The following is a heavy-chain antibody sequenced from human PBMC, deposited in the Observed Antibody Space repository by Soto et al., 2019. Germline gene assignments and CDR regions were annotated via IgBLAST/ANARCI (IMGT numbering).Heavy chain of an antibody. J-gene: IGHJ5*02. D-gene: IGHD2-15*01. CDR2: IIPIFGTA. CDR1: GGTFSSYA. Sequence: SVKVSCKASGGTFSSYAISWVRQAPGQGLEWMGGIIPIFGTANYAQKFQGRVTITADESTSTAYMELSSLRSEDTAVYYCARSDIVVVVAGNWFDPWGQGTLVTAPQ. CDR3: ARSDIVVVVAGNWFDP. V-gene: IGHV1-69*13.